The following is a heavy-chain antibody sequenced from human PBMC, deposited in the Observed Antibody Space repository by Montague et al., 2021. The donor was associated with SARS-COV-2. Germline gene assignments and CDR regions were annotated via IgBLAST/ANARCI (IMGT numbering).Heavy chain of an antibody. CDR1: GDSISTDNW. CDR2: IYYSGST. J-gene: IGHJ4*02. D-gene: IGHD2-15*01. CDR3: ASPGGYCTGGSCYYVY. V-gene: IGHV4-4*02. Sequence: SETLSLTCVVSGDSISTDNWWTWVRLPPGKGLERIGYIYYSGSTNYNPSLKSRVTISIDTSKNQFSLELSSVTAADMAVYYCASPGGYCTGGSCYYVYWGQGTLVTVSS.